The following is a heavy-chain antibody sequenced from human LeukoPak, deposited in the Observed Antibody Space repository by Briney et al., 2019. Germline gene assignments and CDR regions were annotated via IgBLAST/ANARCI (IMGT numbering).Heavy chain of an antibody. CDR2: IYSAGHT. J-gene: IGHJ4*02. V-gene: IGHV3-53*05. CDR3: AKLAAAGISTDY. D-gene: IGHD6-13*01. Sequence: GGSLRLSCAASGFTVTTYYMSWVRQAPGKGLEWISVIYSAGHTYYADSVKGRFAISRDNSNNTLYLQMNSLRAEDTAVYYCAKLAAAGISTDYWGQGTLVTVSS. CDR1: GFTVTTYY.